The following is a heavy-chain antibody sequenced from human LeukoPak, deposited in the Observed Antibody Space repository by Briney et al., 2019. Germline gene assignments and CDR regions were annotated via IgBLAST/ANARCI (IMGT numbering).Heavy chain of an antibody. CDR2: ISSSGSTI. CDR1: GFTFSSYG. CDR3: AREYYYDSSCIDY. V-gene: IGHV3-48*04. Sequence: GGSLRLSCAASGFTFSSYGMSWVRQAPGKGLEWVSYISSSGSTIYYADSVKGRFTISRDNAKNSLYLQMNSLRAEDTAVYYCAREYYYDSSCIDYWGQGTLVTVSS. D-gene: IGHD3-22*01. J-gene: IGHJ4*02.